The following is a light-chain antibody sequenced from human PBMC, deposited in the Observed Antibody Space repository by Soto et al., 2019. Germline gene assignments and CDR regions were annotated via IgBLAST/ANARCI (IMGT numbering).Light chain of an antibody. J-gene: IGKJ4*01. V-gene: IGKV1-39*01. CDR1: QSISSY. Sequence: DIQMTQSPASLSASVGDRVTITCRASQSISSYLTWYQQKPVKAPKLLIYAASSMQSGVPSRFSGSGSGTDFTLTISSLQPEDFATYYCQQSYSTPFTFGRGTTVDIK. CDR2: AAS. CDR3: QQSYSTPFT.